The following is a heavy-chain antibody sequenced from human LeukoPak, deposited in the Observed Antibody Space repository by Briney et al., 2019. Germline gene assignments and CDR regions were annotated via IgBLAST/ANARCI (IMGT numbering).Heavy chain of an antibody. CDR3: ARDPWADSSGFPLHH. CDR1: GFTFSRYW. J-gene: IGHJ1*01. CDR2: IKQDGSDK. V-gene: IGHV3-7*03. Sequence: GGSLRLSCAASGFTFSRYWMSWVRQTPENGLECVANIKQDGSDKFYVDSVRGRFTISRDNAKNSLYLQMNSLRVEDTALYYCARDPWADSSGFPLHHWGQGTLVTVSS. D-gene: IGHD3-22*01.